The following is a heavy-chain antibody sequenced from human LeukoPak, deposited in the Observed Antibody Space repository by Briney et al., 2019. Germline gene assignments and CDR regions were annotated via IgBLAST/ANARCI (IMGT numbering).Heavy chain of an antibody. CDR2: ISYDGSNK. CDR1: GFTFSNYA. D-gene: IGHD4-17*01. CDR3: AKDRYYGDYWYYYYGMDV. V-gene: IGHV3-30*04. Sequence: PGGSLRLSCAASGFTFSNYAVHWVRQAPGNGLEWVAVISYDGSNKYYADSVKGRFTISRDNSKNTLYLQMNSLRAEDTAVYYCAKDRYYGDYWYYYYGMDVWGQGTTVTVSS. J-gene: IGHJ6*02.